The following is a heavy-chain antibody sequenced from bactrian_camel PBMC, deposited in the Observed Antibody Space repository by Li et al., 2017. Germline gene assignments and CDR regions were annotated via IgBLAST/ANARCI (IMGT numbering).Heavy chain of an antibody. V-gene: IGHV3S53*01. CDR2: INFDGST. CDR1: KYSHCMFD. D-gene: IGHD5*01. Sequence: GLVQPGGSLRLSCEVLKYSHCMFDMYWYRQAPGKEREFVSGINFDGSTTTSDAVEGRFAISEDNAKNTIALQMNNLKSEDTALYYCAAGSLSWADTAYKYWGQGTQVTVS. J-gene: IGHJ4*01. CDR3: AAGSLSWADTAYKY.